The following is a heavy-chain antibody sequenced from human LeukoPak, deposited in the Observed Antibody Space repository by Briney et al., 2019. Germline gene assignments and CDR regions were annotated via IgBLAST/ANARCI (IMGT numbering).Heavy chain of an antibody. CDR2: ISGYKGNT. CDR1: GYTFTSYG. CDR3: ARLKGYDSSGYHDY. Sequence: ALVKVSCKASGYTFTSYGVSWVRQAPGQGLEWMGWISGYKGNTNYAQNLQGRVTMTTDTSTSTAYMELRSLRSDDTAVYYCARLKGYDSSGYHDYWGQGTLVTVSS. V-gene: IGHV1-18*01. J-gene: IGHJ4*02. D-gene: IGHD3-22*01.